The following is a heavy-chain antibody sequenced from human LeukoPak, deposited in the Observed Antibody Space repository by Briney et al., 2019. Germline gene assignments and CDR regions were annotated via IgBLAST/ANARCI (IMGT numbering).Heavy chain of an antibody. Sequence: GGSLRLSCAASGFTFSSYSMNWVRQAPGKGLEWVSYISSSGSTIYYADSVKGRFTTSRDNAKNSLYLQMNSLRAEDTAVYYCARDLRSSGYYAFDYWGQGTLVTVSS. CDR1: GFTFSSYS. J-gene: IGHJ4*02. V-gene: IGHV3-48*04. CDR2: ISSSGSTI. CDR3: ARDLRSSGYYAFDY. D-gene: IGHD3-22*01.